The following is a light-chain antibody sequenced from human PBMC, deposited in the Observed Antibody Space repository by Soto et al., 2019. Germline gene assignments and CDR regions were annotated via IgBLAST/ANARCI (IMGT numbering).Light chain of an antibody. CDR1: QSISSY. CDR3: QQSYSTPRGFT. Sequence: DIQMTQSPSSLSASVGDRVTITCRASQSISSYLNWYQQKPGKAPKLLIYAASSLQSGVPSRFSGSGSGTDFTLTISSLQPEDFATYYWQQSYSTPRGFTFGQGTKVDIK. V-gene: IGKV1-39*01. CDR2: AAS. J-gene: IGKJ2*01.